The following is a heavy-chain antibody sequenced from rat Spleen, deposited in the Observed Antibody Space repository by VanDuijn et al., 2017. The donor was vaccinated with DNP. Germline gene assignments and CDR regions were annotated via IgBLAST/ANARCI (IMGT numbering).Heavy chain of an antibody. J-gene: IGHJ2*01. CDR2: ISPSGGGT. CDR1: GFTFSDYA. Sequence: EVQLVESGGGSVQSGRSLKLSCAASGFTFSDYAMAWVRQAPKKGLEWVTSISPSGGGTYYRDSVKGRFTISRDNANRTLYLQMDSLRSEDTATYYCTKGYNSGYRFAYWGQGVMVTVSS. D-gene: IGHD4-3*01. V-gene: IGHV5-19*01. CDR3: TKGYNSGYRFAY.